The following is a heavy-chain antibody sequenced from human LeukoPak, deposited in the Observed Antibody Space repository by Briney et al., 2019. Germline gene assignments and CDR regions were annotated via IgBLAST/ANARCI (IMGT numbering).Heavy chain of an antibody. CDR2: INPNSGGT. J-gene: IGHJ4*02. V-gene: IGHV1-2*02. Sequence: GASVKVSCKASGYTFTGYYMHWVRQAPGQGLEWMGWINPNSGGTNYAQKFQGRVTMTRDTSISTAYMELGRLRSDDTAVYYCATSRGPIAAAGIDYWGQGTLVTVSS. CDR1: GYTFTGYY. D-gene: IGHD6-13*01. CDR3: ATSRGPIAAAGIDY.